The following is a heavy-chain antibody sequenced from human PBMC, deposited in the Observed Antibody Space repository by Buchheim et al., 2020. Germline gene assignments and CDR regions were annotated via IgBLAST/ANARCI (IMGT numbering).Heavy chain of an antibody. J-gene: IGHJ4*02. CDR3: ARSPGGNYEAYFDY. CDR1: GFTFSVYA. D-gene: IGHD1-26*01. CDR2: TSYDGSVK. V-gene: IGHV3-30*03. Sequence: QVQLVESGGGVVQPGRSLRLSCAESGFTFSVYAMHWVRQAPGKGLEWVAVTSYDGSVKHYADSGKGRFTISRDNSKNTLYLEMNSLRLDDTSVYYCARSPGGNYEAYFDYWGQG.